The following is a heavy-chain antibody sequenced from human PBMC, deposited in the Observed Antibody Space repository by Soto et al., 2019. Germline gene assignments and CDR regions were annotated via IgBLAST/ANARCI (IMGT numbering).Heavy chain of an antibody. CDR1: GYTFTGYY. V-gene: IGHV1-2*04. CDR3: ARGAYYDFWSGYSHFDY. Sequence: ASVKVSCKASGYTFTGYYMHWVRQAPGQGLEWMGWINPNSGGTNYAQKFQGWVTMTRDTSISTAYMELSRLRSDGTAVYYCARGAYYDFWSGYSHFDYWGQGTLVTVSS. CDR2: INPNSGGT. D-gene: IGHD3-3*01. J-gene: IGHJ4*02.